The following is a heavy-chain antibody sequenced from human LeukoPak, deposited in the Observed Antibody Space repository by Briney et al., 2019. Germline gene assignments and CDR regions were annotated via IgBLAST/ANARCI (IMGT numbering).Heavy chain of an antibody. CDR1: GGTFSSYA. CDR2: IIPIFGTA. CDR3: ARGNGDFWSGLFDY. J-gene: IGHJ4*02. D-gene: IGHD3-3*01. Sequence: SVKVSCKASGGTFSSYAISWVRQAPGQGLEWMGGIIPIFGTADYAQKFQGRVTITTDESTSTAYMELSSLRSEDTAVYYCARGNGDFWSGLFDYWGQGTLVTVSS. V-gene: IGHV1-69*05.